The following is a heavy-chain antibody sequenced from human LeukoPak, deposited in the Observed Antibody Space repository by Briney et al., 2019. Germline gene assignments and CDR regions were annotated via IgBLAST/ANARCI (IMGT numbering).Heavy chain of an antibody. D-gene: IGHD5-12*01. J-gene: IGHJ4*02. CDR2: ISSRSSYI. Sequence: GGSLRLSCAASGFTFSSYGMHWVRQAPGKGLEWVSSISSRSSYIYYADSVKGRFTISRDNAKNSLYLQMNSLRAEDTAVYYCARGITSGPRRYDVRNFDYWGQGTPVTVSS. CDR1: GFTFSSYG. CDR3: ARGITSGPRRYDVRNFDY. V-gene: IGHV3-21*01.